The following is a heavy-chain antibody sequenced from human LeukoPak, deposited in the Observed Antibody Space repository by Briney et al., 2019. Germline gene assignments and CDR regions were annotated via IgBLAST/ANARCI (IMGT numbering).Heavy chain of an antibody. D-gene: IGHD2-2*01. J-gene: IGHJ6*04. CDR2: IKGKTDGGTT. Sequence: PGGSLRLSCAASGFTFSNAWMSWVRQAPGKGLEWVGRIKGKTDGGTTDYAAPVKGRFTISRDDSKNTLYLQMNSLKTEDTAVYYCTTGYCSSTSCYPVEYGMDVWGKGTTVTVSS. CDR3: TTGYCSSTSCYPVEYGMDV. CDR1: GFTFSNAW. V-gene: IGHV3-15*01.